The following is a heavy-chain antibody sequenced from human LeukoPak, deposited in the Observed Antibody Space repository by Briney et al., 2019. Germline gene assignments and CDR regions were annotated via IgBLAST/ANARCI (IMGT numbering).Heavy chain of an antibody. CDR3: ARDRIVGATTDWFDP. V-gene: IGHV1-46*01. Sequence: ASVKVSCKASGYTFTSYYMHWVRQAPGQGLEWMGIINPSGGSTSYAQKFQGRVTVTRDMSTSTVYMELSSLRSEDTAVYYCARDRIVGATTDWFDPWGQGTLVTVSS. J-gene: IGHJ5*02. D-gene: IGHD1-26*01. CDR2: INPSGGST. CDR1: GYTFTSYY.